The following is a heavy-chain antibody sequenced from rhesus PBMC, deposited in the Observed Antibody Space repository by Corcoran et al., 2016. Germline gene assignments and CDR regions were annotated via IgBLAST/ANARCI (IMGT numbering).Heavy chain of an antibody. D-gene: IGHD5-36*01. V-gene: IGHV4-80*01. Sequence: QVQLQESGPGLVKPSETLSLTCTVSGASISSNWWSWIRQPPGKGLEWIGEINGNSGSTNYNPSLKSRVTISKDSSKNQFSLKLSSVTAADTAVYYCARDGRYSYGYWGQGVLVTVSS. CDR2: INGNSGST. J-gene: IGHJ4*01. CDR3: ARDGRYSYGY. CDR1: GASISSNW.